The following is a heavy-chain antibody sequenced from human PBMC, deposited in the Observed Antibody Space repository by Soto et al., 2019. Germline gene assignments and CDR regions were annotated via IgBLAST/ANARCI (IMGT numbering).Heavy chain of an antibody. CDR3: ARARIAVDGLYYYYYYGMDV. J-gene: IGHJ6*02. Sequence: SVKVSCKASGGTFSSYAISWVRQAPGQGLEWMGGIIPIFGTANYAQKFQGRVTITADESTSTAYMELSGLRSEDTAVYYCARARIAVDGLYYYYYYGMDVWGQGTTVTVS. CDR2: IIPIFGTA. D-gene: IGHD6-19*01. V-gene: IGHV1-69*13. CDR1: GGTFSSYA.